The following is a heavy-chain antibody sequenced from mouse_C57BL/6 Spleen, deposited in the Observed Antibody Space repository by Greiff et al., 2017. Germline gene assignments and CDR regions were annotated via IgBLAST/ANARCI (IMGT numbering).Heavy chain of an antibody. J-gene: IGHJ4*01. V-gene: IGHV14-4*01. CDR1: GFNIKDDY. CDR3: TTPLRLSAMYY. Sequence: VQLQQSGAELVRPGASVKLSCTASGFNIKDDYMHWVKQRPEQGLEWIGWIDPENGDTEYASKFQGKATITADTSSNTAYLQLSSLTSEDTAVYYCTTPLRLSAMYYWGQGTSVTVSS. CDR2: IDPENGDT. D-gene: IGHD2-4*01.